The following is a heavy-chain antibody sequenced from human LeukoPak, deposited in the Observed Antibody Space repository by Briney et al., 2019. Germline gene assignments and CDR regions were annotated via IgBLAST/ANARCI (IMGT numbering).Heavy chain of an antibody. CDR1: GYTFTSYD. J-gene: IGHJ4*02. D-gene: IGHD3-9*01. CDR2: MNPNSGNT. V-gene: IGHV1-8*01. Sequence: ASVKVSCKASGYTFTSYDINWVRQATGQGLEWMGWMNPNSGNTGYAQKCQGRVTMTRNTSISTAYMELSSLRSEDTAVYYCARVNDILTGYYKDYWGQGTLVTVSS. CDR3: ARVNDILTGYYKDY.